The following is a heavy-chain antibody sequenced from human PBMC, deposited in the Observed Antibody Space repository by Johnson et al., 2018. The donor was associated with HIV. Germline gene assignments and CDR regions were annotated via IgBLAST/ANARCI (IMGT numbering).Heavy chain of an antibody. CDR3: AKSPQATIARESGPYGAFDI. J-gene: IGHJ3*02. Sequence: QMQLVESGGGVVQSGRSLRLSCAASGFAFSRFAMHWVRQVPDKGLEWVAVILYAGTNQYHADSVKGRFTISRDTSTNTLYLQMNSLRAEDTALYYCAKSPQATIARESGPYGAFDIWGQGTMVTVSS. V-gene: IGHV3-30*18. CDR2: ILYAGTNQ. CDR1: GFAFSRFA. D-gene: IGHD3-10*01.